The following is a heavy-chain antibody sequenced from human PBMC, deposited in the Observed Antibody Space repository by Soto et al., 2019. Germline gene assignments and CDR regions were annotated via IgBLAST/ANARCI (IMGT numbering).Heavy chain of an antibody. CDR2: IYYSGST. V-gene: IGHV4-30-4*01. Sequence: TLSLTCTVSGGSISSGDYYWSWIRQPPGKGLEWIGCIYYSGSTYYNPSLKSRVTISVDTSKNHFSLKLSSVTAADTAVYYCASRKSSPYFDYWGQGTLVTVPQ. CDR3: ASRKSSPYFDY. CDR1: GGSISSGDYY. D-gene: IGHD3-10*01. J-gene: IGHJ4*02.